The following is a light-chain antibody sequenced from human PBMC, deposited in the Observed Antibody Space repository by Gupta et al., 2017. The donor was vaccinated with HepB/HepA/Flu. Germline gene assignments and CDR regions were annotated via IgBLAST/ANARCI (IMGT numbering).Light chain of an antibody. CDR2: EVS. CDR3: CAYAGSSTSYV. J-gene: IGLJ1*01. CDR1: SSDAGSYNL. Sequence: ALTQPAPVSGSPGPSITISCTGTSSDAGSYNLVSWYQQHPGKAPKLMIYEVSKRPSGVSNRFSGSKSGNTASLTISGLQAEDEADYYCCAYAGSSTSYVFGTGTKLTVL. V-gene: IGLV2-23*02.